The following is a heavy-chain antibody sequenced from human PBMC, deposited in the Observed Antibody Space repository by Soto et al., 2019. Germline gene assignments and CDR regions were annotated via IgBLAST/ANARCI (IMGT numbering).Heavy chain of an antibody. V-gene: IGHV3-23*01. J-gene: IGHJ4*02. CDR3: AQLGLMTFSHKHYFNH. CDR2: IKSDGSST. D-gene: IGHD3-16*01. CDR1: GFSFDNYA. Sequence: PGGSLRLSCVAYGFSFDNYAMSWVRQAPGKGLEWVSAIKSDGSSTYYAASVKDRFIISRDNSKNTLYLQLNSLRAEDTAVYYCAQLGLMTFSHKHYFNHWGRGTLVTVSS.